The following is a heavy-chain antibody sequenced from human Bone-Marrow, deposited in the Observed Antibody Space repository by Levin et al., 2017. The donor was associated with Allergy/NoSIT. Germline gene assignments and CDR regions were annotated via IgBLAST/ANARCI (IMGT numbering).Heavy chain of an antibody. D-gene: IGHD6-13*01. CDR2: INSDGSRT. CDR3: AREGDSRWYSAFDV. V-gene: IGHV3-74*01. CDR1: GFTFSNYW. J-gene: IGHJ3*01. Sequence: GGSLRLSCGASGFTFSNYWFHWVRQGPGKGLEWLSRINSDGSRTDRADSVKGRFTMSRDNAENTLYLEMKSLRVEDTAVYYCAREGDSRWYSAFDVWGQGTMVTVSS.